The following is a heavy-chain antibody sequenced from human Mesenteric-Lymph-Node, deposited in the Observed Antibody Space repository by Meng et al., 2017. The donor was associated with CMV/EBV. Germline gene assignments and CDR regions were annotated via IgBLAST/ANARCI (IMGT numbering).Heavy chain of an antibody. D-gene: IGHD3-3*01. V-gene: IGHV3-48*04. Sequence: GGSLRLSCAASGFTFSSYSMNWVRQAPGKGLEWVSYISSSSSTIYYADSVKGRFTISRDNAKNSLYLQMNSLRAEDTAVYYCARDNNYDFWSAWDYYGMDVRGQGTTVTVSS. CDR1: GFTFSSYS. CDR3: ARDNNYDFWSAWDYYGMDV. J-gene: IGHJ6*02. CDR2: ISSSSSTI.